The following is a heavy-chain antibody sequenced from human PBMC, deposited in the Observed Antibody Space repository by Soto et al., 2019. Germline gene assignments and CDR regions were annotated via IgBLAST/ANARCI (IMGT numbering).Heavy chain of an antibody. CDR3: ARGTETSSSCQDY. D-gene: IGHD6-13*01. Sequence: PGGSLRLSCAASGFTFSSYIMNWVRQAPGKGLEWVSYISSSSSTIYYADSVKGRFTISRDNAKNSLYLQMNSLRDEDTAVYFCARGTETSSSCQDYWGQGTLVTVSS. CDR1: GFTFSSYI. V-gene: IGHV3-48*02. CDR2: ISSSSSTI. J-gene: IGHJ4*02.